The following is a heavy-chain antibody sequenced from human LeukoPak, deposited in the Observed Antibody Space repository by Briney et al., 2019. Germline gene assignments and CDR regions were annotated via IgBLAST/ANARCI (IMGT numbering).Heavy chain of an antibody. J-gene: IGHJ4*02. Sequence: SSETLSLTCTVSGGSISSYYWSWIRQPPGKGLEWIGYIYYSGSTNYNPSLKSRVTISVDTSKNQFSLKLSSVTAADTAVYYCARDSGSGNYEGWGQGTLVTVSS. CDR2: IYYSGST. CDR1: GGSISSYY. CDR3: ARDSGSGNYEG. D-gene: IGHD3-10*01. V-gene: IGHV4-59*01.